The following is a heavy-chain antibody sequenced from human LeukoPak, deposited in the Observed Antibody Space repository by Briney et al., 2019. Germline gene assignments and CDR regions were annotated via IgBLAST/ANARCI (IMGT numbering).Heavy chain of an antibody. CDR2: INPNSGGT. V-gene: IGHV1-2*02. Sequence: EASVKVSCKASGYTFTGYYMHWVRQAPGQGLELMGRINPNSGGTNYAQKFQGRVSMTRDTAISAAYMELSRLRSDDTAVYYCARGNVLRFLEWLEGNWFDPWGEGTLVAVSS. J-gene: IGHJ5*02. D-gene: IGHD3-3*01. CDR3: ARGNVLRFLEWLEGNWFDP. CDR1: GYTFTGYY.